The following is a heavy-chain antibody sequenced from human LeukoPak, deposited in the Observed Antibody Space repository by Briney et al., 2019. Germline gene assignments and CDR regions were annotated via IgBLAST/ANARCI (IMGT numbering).Heavy chain of an antibody. D-gene: IGHD1-26*01. CDR3: ARASGSYPYYYYGMDV. J-gene: IGHJ6*02. CDR1: GGSISSYY. V-gene: IGHV4-59*01. CDR2: IYYSGSI. Sequence: SETLSLTCTVSGGSISSYYWSWIRQPPGKGLEWIGYIYYSGSINYNPSLKSRVTISVDTSKNQFSLKLSSVTAADTAVYYCARASGSYPYYYYGMDVWGQGTTVTVSS.